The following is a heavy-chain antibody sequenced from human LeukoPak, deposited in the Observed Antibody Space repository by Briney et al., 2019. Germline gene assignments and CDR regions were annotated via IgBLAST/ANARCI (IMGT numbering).Heavy chain of an antibody. D-gene: IGHD5-12*01. CDR1: GYTFTGYY. J-gene: IGHJ6*03. CDR3: AKNVRGYSGFVRRTYYYYMDV. CDR2: INPNSGGT. Sequence: ASVKVSCKASGYTFTGYYMHWVRQAPGQGLEWMGWINPNSGGTNYAQKFQGRVTMTRDTSISTAYKELSRLRSDDTAVYYCAKNVRGYSGFVRRTYYYYMDVWGKGTTVTVSS. V-gene: IGHV1-2*02.